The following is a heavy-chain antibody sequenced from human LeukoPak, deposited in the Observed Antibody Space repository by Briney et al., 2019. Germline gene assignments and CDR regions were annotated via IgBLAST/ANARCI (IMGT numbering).Heavy chain of an antibody. CDR2: FDPEDGET. CDR1: GYTLTELS. V-gene: IGHV1-24*01. D-gene: IGHD2-15*01. J-gene: IGHJ4*02. CDR3: ARVVCSGGSCYCYFDY. Sequence: ASVKVSCKVSGYTLTELSMHWVRQAPGKGLEWMGGFDPEDGETIYAQKFQGRVTMTEDTSTDTAYMELSSLRSEDTAVYYCARVVCSGGSCYCYFDYWGQGTLVTVSS.